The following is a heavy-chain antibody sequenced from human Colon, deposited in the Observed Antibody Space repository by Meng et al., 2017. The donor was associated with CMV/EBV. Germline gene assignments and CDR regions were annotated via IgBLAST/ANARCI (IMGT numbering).Heavy chain of an antibody. J-gene: IGHJ5*02. CDR1: FY. Sequence: FYSRSLPPPPGKGLELICEIPHSGRTTYNPSLQSLFTLSVGTSNNQFSLKLSSVTAADTAVYYCSRKAVGTMVRGVIKGRYSWFDPWGQGTLVTVSS. CDR2: IPHSGRT. V-gene: IGHV4-34*01. D-gene: IGHD3-10*01. CDR3: SRKAVGTMVRGVIKGRYSWFDP.